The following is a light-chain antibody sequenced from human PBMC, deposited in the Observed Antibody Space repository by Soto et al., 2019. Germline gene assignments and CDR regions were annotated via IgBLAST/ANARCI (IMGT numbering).Light chain of an antibody. CDR3: QQYNNWPWT. J-gene: IGKJ1*01. CDR2: GAS. CDR1: QSVSNN. Sequence: EIVLTQSPGTLSLSPRERATLSCRASQSVSNNYLAWYQQKPGQAPRLLIYGASNRATGIPDRFSGSGSGTEFTLTISSLQSEDFAVYYCQQYNNWPWTVGQGTKVDIK. V-gene: IGKV3D-15*01.